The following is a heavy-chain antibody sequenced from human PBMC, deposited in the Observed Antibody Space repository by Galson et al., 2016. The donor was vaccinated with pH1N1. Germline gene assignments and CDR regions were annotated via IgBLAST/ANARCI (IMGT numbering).Heavy chain of an antibody. CDR3: ARVNHYYYYCMDV. J-gene: IGHJ6*02. CDR2: ISSSSSTI. V-gene: IGHV3-48*01. CDR1: GFTFSSYS. D-gene: IGHD1-14*01. Sequence: SLRLSCAASGFTFSSYSMNWVRQAPGKGLEWVSYISSSSSTIYYADSVKGRFTISRDNAKNSLYLQMNSLRAEDTAVYYCARVNHYYYYCMDVWGQGTTVTVSS.